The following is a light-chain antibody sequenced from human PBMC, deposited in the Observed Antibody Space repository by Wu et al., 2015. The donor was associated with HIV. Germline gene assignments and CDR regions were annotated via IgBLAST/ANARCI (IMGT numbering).Light chain of an antibody. CDR2: GAS. Sequence: EIVLTQSPGTLSLSPGERATLSCRTSQSVSSSYLGWYQQKPGQAPRLLIYGASSRAPGIPDRFSGTGSGTEFTLTISRLEPEDFAVYYCQQYGTSPWTFGQGTKGGSQT. CDR1: QSVSSSY. J-gene: IGKJ1*01. CDR3: QQYGTSPWT. V-gene: IGKV3-20*01.